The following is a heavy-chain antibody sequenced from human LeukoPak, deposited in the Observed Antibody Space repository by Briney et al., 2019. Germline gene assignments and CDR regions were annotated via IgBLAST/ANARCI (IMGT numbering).Heavy chain of an antibody. CDR1: GGSISSYY. J-gene: IGHJ6*02. D-gene: IGHD3/OR15-3a*01. CDR2: IHTSGST. V-gene: IGHV4-4*07. CDR3: AREDSEKYYYYGMDV. Sequence: SETLSLTCTVSGGSISSYYWSWIRQPAGKGLEWIGRIHTSGSTNYNPSLKSRVTMSVDTSKNQFSLKLSSVTAADTAVYYCAREDSEKYYYYGMDVWGQGTTVTVSS.